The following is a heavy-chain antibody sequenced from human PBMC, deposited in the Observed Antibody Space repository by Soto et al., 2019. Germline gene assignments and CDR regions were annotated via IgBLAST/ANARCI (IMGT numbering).Heavy chain of an antibody. CDR1: GFTLSLYS. D-gene: IGHD2-15*01. V-gene: IGHV3-48*01. Sequence: EVQLVESGGGLVQPGGSLRLSCAAPGFTLSLYSMNWVRQAPGKGLEWVSFISSGSSTIYYADSVKGRFTISRDNAQNLLYLQMNSLRAEDTAVYYCARDLGRGYWDYWGHGTLVTVSS. CDR2: ISSGSSTI. CDR3: ARDLGRGYWDY. J-gene: IGHJ4*01.